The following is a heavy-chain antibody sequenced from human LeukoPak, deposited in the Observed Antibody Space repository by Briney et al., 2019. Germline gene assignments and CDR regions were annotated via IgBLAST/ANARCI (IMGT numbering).Heavy chain of an antibody. CDR3: ARDAAVGATHFDY. D-gene: IGHD1-26*01. CDR2: ISHSGST. V-gene: IGHV4-4*02. J-gene: IGHJ4*02. CDR1: GGSISSSNW. Sequence: SETLSLTCAVSGGSISSSNWWSWVRQPPGKGLEWIGEISHSGSTNYNPSLKSRVTISVDTSKNQFSLKLSSVTAADTAVYYCARDAAVGATHFDYWGQGTLVTVS.